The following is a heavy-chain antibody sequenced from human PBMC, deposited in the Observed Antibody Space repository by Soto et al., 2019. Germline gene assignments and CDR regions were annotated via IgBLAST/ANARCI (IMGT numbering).Heavy chain of an antibody. Sequence: QLAESGGGLVQPGGSLRLSCAASGFTFSFYWMSWVRQAPGKGLEWVANIKQDGSEKYYVDSVKGRFTISRDNAKNSLYLQMNSLRAEDTAVYYCARDRAAAYYFDYWGQGTLVTVSS. CDR1: GFTFSFYW. J-gene: IGHJ4*02. CDR3: ARDRAAAYYFDY. V-gene: IGHV3-7*01. D-gene: IGHD6-25*01. CDR2: IKQDGSEK.